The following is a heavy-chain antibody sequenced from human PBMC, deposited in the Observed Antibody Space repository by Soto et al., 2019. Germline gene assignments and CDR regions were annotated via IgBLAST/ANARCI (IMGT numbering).Heavy chain of an antibody. CDR3: AHRGGAAVGLYYLDY. CDR1: GFSLRTTGVG. D-gene: IGHD6-13*01. J-gene: IGHJ4*02. CDR2: IYWHDDK. Sequence: SVPTLVNPTQTLALTCTFSGFSLRTTGVGVSWIRQPPGKALEWLALIYWHDDKRYSASLKLRLTITKDTSKNQVVLTMTNMDPGDTATYYCAHRGGAAVGLYYLDYWGQGALVTVSS. V-gene: IGHV2-5*01.